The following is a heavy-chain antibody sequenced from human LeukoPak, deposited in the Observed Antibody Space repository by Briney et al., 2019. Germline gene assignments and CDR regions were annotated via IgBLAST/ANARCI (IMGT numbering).Heavy chain of an antibody. Sequence: GGSLRLSCAASGFTFSSYGMHWVRQAPGKGLEWVAVIWYDGSNKYYADSVKGRFTISRDSSKNTLYLQMNSLRAEDTAVYYCAREGSDDGSYYFDYWGQGTLVTVSS. J-gene: IGHJ4*02. D-gene: IGHD3-10*01. CDR2: IWYDGSNK. V-gene: IGHV3-33*01. CDR1: GFTFSSYG. CDR3: AREGSDDGSYYFDY.